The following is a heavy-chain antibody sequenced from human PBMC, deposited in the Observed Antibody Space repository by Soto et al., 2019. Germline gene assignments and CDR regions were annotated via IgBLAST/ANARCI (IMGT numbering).Heavy chain of an antibody. CDR1: GFTFSSYG. CDR3: ARNSPGGYCSSTSCRPSYGMDV. J-gene: IGHJ6*02. V-gene: IGHV3-33*01. D-gene: IGHD2-2*01. CDR2: IWYDGSNK. Sequence: GGSLRLSCAASGFTFSSYGMHWVRQAPGKGLEWVAVIWYDGSNKYYADPVKGRFTISRDNSKNTLYLQMNSLRAEDTAVYYCARNSPGGYCSSTSCRPSYGMDVWGQGTTVTV.